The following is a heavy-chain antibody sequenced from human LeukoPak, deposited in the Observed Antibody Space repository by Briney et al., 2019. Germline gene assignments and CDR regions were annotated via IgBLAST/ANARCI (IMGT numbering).Heavy chain of an antibody. CDR1: GGSVSSGSYY. J-gene: IGHJ4*02. CDR3: ARSPGDYVWGSYRYFDY. Sequence: PSETLSLTCNVSGGSVSSGSYYWSWIRQPPGKGLEWIGYIYYSGSTNYNPSLKSRVTISVDTSKNQFSLKLSSVTAADTAVYYCARSPGDYVWGSYRYFDYWGQGTLVTVSS. V-gene: IGHV4-61*01. D-gene: IGHD3-16*02. CDR2: IYYSGST.